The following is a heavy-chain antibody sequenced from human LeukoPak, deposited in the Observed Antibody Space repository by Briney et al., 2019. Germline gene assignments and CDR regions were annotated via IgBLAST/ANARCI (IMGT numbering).Heavy chain of an antibody. CDR1: GFTFSSYA. CDR3: ARSYYDFWSGYLGLLVANWFDP. J-gene: IGHJ5*02. Sequence: PGRSLRLSCAASGFTFSSYAMHWVRQAPGKGLEWVAVISYDGSNKYYADSVKGRFTISRDNSKNTLYLQMNSLRAEDTAVYYCARSYYDFWSGYLGLLVANWFDPWGQGTLVTVSS. V-gene: IGHV3-30*04. D-gene: IGHD3-3*01. CDR2: ISYDGSNK.